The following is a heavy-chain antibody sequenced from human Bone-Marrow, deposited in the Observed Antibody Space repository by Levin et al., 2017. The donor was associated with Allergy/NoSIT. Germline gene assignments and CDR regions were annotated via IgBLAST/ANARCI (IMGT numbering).Heavy chain of an antibody. CDR3: ARDRTWGTNPFDL. Sequence: GGSLRLSCAASGFTFSSHGMHWVRQVPGKGLEWLAVIWYDGSKEDYRDSVKGRFTISRDNRKNTLYLQMNSLRVEDTAVYYCARDRTWGTNPFDLWGHGSLVAVSS. D-gene: IGHD3-16*01. V-gene: IGHV3-33*01. J-gene: IGHJ4*01. CDR2: IWYDGSKE. CDR1: GFTFSSHG.